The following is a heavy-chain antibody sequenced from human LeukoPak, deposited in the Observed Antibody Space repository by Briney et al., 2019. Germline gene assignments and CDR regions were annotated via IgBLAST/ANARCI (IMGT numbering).Heavy chain of an antibody. CDR3: ATGVDTMVRGGEYWFDP. Sequence: ASVKVSCKVSGYTLTELSMHWVRQAPGKGLEWMGGFDPEDGETIYAQKFQGRVTMTEDTSTDTAYMGLSSLRSEDTAVYYCATGVDTMVRGGEYWFDPWGQGTLVTVSS. V-gene: IGHV1-24*01. D-gene: IGHD3-10*01. CDR1: GYTLTELS. J-gene: IGHJ5*02. CDR2: FDPEDGET.